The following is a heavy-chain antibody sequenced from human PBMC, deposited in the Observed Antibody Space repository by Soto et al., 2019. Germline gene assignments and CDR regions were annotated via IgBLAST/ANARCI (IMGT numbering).Heavy chain of an antibody. V-gene: IGHV3-73*01. CDR3: ARGQGAAIGDYYYHGMDV. Sequence: GGSLRLSCAASGFIFSGSAIHWVRQASGKGLEWVGRIISRANNFAPSSAASVKGRFTFSRDDSKNTAYLQMNTLKPEDTAVYYCARGQGAAIGDYYYHGMDVWGQGTTVTVSS. CDR2: IISRANNFAP. D-gene: IGHD2-2*02. J-gene: IGHJ6*02. CDR1: GFIFSGSA.